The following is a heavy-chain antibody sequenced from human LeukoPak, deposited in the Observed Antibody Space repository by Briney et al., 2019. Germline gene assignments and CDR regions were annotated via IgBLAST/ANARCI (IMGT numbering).Heavy chain of an antibody. D-gene: IGHD6-13*01. CDR1: GFTFNTYW. CDR3: VTGGFQLGD. V-gene: IGHV3-7*03. Sequence: GESLRLSCAASGFTFNTYWMTWVRQPPGKGLEWVANIKEDGSEKNYVGSVKGRFTISRDNAKNSLYLQMNSLRAEDTAVYYCVTGGFQLGDWGQGTLVTVSS. J-gene: IGHJ4*02. CDR2: IKEDGSEK.